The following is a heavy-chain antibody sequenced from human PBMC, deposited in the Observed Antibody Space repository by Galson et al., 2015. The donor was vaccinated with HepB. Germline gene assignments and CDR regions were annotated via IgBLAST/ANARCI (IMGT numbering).Heavy chain of an antibody. J-gene: IGHJ4*02. CDR2: ISGSGDRT. CDR3: ANGGAIVGSNFDN. D-gene: IGHD1-26*01. CDR1: GLTFGVYA. Sequence: SLRLSCAASGLTFGVYAMSWVRQAPGKGLEWVSSISGSGDRTYHADSVKGRFSISRDNSKNTLYLQMSSLRVEDTAVYYCANGGAIVGSNFDNWGQGTLVTVS. V-gene: IGHV3-23*01.